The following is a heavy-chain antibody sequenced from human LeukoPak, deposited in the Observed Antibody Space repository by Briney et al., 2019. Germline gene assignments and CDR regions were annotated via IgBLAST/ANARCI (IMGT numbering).Heavy chain of an antibody. CDR1: GFTFINYA. Sequence: GGSLRLSCSASGFTFINYAMSWVRQAPGKGLEWVSGISGPGGSTYYADSVKGRFTISRDNSKNTLYLQMRSLRGEDTAVYYCYVSGWTEDIDNWGQGTLVTVSS. D-gene: IGHD6-19*01. CDR2: ISGPGGST. CDR3: YVSGWTEDIDN. J-gene: IGHJ4*02. V-gene: IGHV3-23*01.